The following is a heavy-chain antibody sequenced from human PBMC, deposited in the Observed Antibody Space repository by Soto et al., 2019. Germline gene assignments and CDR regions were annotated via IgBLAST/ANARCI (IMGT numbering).Heavy chain of an antibody. V-gene: IGHV3-23*01. J-gene: IGHJ5*02. CDR2: ISANGQGI. Sequence: GGSLRLSCAASGFTFSTYALSWVRQAPGKGLEWVSAISANGQGIYYVDSVKGRFTTSRNNTKNSFYLQMNSLRAEDTAVYYCTRDASRDSSARGWFDPWGPGTLVTVSS. CDR1: GFTFSTYA. CDR3: TRDASRDSSARGWFDP. D-gene: IGHD6-13*01.